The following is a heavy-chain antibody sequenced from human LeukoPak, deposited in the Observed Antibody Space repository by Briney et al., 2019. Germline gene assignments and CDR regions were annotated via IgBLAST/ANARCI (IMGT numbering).Heavy chain of an antibody. Sequence: GRSLRLSCAASGFTFSSYAMHWVRQAPGKGLEWVAVISCDGGNKYYADSVKGRFTISRDNSKNTLYLQMNNLRAEDTAVYYCAREFSSSPGTFDYGGQGTLVTVSS. D-gene: IGHD6-13*01. CDR2: ISCDGGNK. V-gene: IGHV3-30-3*01. CDR1: GFTFSSYA. CDR3: AREFSSSPGTFDY. J-gene: IGHJ4*02.